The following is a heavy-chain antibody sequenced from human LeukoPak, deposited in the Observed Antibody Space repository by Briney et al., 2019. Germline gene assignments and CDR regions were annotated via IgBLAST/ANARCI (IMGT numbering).Heavy chain of an antibody. V-gene: IGHV4-39*01. CDR3: ASTIAAAGTPYNWFDP. Sequence: PSETLSLTYTVSGGSISSSSYYWGWIRQPPGKGLEWIGSIYYSGSTYYNPSLKSRVTISVDTSKNQFSLKLSSVTAADTAVYYCASTIAAAGTPYNWFDPWGQGTLVTVSS. CDR1: GGSISSSSYY. D-gene: IGHD6-13*01. CDR2: IYYSGST. J-gene: IGHJ5*02.